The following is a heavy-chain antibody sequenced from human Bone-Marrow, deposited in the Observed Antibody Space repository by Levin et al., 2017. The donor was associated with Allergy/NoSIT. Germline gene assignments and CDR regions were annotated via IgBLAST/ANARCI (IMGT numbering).Heavy chain of an antibody. V-gene: IGHV3-15*01. Sequence: SCAASGLTFTDASMTWVRQAPGKGLEWVGRIKTKSDGLTTDYATRVKGRFTISRDDSKNTVYLQMNSLKIDDTALYYCTTDQVHWFGQLKTFWGQGTLVTVSS. J-gene: IGHJ4*02. CDR2: IKTKSDGLTT. D-gene: IGHD3-10*01. CDR1: GLTFTDAS. CDR3: TTDQVHWFGQLKTF.